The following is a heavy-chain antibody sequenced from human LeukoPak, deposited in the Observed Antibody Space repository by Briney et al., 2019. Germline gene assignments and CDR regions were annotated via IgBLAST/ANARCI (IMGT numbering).Heavy chain of an antibody. CDR3: ARGPGGIVVVTAIPDDAFDI. Sequence: PGGSLRLSCAASGFTFSAYSMNWVRQAPGKGLEWVSFISSSSSSIYYADSVKGRFTISRDNAKNSLYLQMNSLRAEDTAVYYCARGPGGIVVVTAIPDDAFDIWGQGTMVTVSS. CDR1: GFTFSAYS. J-gene: IGHJ3*02. D-gene: IGHD2-21*02. CDR2: ISSSSSSI. V-gene: IGHV3-21*01.